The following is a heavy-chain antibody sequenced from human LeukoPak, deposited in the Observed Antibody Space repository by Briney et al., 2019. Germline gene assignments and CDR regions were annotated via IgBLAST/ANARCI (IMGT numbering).Heavy chain of an antibody. V-gene: IGHV3-7*03. CDR3: ASGATILDF. D-gene: IGHD5-12*01. CDR2: TKQDGGER. J-gene: IGHJ4*02. Sequence: GGSLRLSCVVSGLTLNTYWMSWVRQAPGKGLEWEANTKQDGGERYYVDSVKGRFTISRDNTKKSLSLEMNSLRAEDTAIYYCASGATILDFWGQGTLVTVSS. CDR1: GLTLNTYW.